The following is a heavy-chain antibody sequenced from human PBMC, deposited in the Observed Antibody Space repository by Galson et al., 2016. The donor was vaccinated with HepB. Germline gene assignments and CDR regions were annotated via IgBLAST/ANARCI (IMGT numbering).Heavy chain of an antibody. Sequence: SETLSLTCTVSGGSISSSHYYCGWIRQPPGKGLEWIGNVYYSGSTYYNPSLKSRVTISVDTSKNQFSLKLTSVTAADTAVYYCATYLGGIVRASDYWGQGTRVTVSS. D-gene: IGHD1-26*01. CDR3: ATYLGGIVRASDY. CDR1: GGSISSSHYY. J-gene: IGHJ4*02. CDR2: VYYSGST. V-gene: IGHV4-39*01.